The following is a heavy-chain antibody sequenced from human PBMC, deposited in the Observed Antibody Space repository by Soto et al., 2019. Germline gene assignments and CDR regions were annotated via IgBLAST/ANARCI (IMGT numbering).Heavy chain of an antibody. CDR1: GYTFTSYG. V-gene: IGHV1-18*01. J-gene: IGHJ4*02. Sequence: GASVKVSCKASGYTFTSYGISWVRQAPGQGLEWMGWISAYNGNTNYAQKLQGRVTMTTDTSTSTAYMELRSLRSDDTAVYYCARAVDIVATIIEQIDYWGQGTLVTVSS. CDR2: ISAYNGNT. D-gene: IGHD5-12*01. CDR3: ARAVDIVATIIEQIDY.